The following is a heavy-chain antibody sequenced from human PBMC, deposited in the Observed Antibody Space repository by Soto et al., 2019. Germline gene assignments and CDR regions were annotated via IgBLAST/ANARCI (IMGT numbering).Heavy chain of an antibody. V-gene: IGHV3-53*01. J-gene: IGHJ6*02. CDR1: GFTVSSNY. CDR2: IYSGGST. Sequence: EVQLVESGGGLIQPGGSLRLSCAASGFTVSSNYMSWVRQAPGKGLEWVSVIYSGGSTYYADSVKGRFTISRDNSKNPLYLQINSLRAEDTAVYYCARDRPLIGGATRYEGGMDVWGQGTTVTVSS. D-gene: IGHD1-26*01. CDR3: ARDRPLIGGATRYEGGMDV.